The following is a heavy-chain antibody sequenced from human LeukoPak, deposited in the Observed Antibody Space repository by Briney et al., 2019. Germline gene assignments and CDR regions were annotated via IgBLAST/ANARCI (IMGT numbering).Heavy chain of an antibody. V-gene: IGHV1-46*01. J-gene: IGHJ6*03. D-gene: IGHD1-26*01. Sequence: ASVKVSCKASGYTLTRYFIHWVRQAPGQGLEWMGIINPNGGSTSYPQKFQGRVTMTRDTSTNTVYMELSSLRSEDTAVYYCARESGSYSDYYYYMDVWGKGTTVTVSS. CDR2: INPNGGST. CDR1: GYTLTRYF. CDR3: ARESGSYSDYYYYMDV.